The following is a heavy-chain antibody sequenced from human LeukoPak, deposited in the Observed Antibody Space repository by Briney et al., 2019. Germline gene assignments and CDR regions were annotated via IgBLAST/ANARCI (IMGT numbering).Heavy chain of an antibody. CDR1: GSSVSTFY. CDR2: VHDTGST. CDR3: ARGSTDVYWYLDV. J-gene: IGHJ2*01. V-gene: IGHV4-59*02. Sequence: SETLSLTCTVSGSSVSTFYWRWLRQSPGTGLEWIGFVHDTGSTAYNPSLKSRVTISLETSKNQLSLMLTSVTAAGTAMYYCARGSTDVYWYLDVWGRGTLVTVSS. D-gene: IGHD1-26*01.